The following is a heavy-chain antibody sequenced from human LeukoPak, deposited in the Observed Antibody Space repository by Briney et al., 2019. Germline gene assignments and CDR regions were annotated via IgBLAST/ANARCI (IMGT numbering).Heavy chain of an antibody. V-gene: IGHV3-23*01. D-gene: IGHD3-22*01. CDR3: AKVVGGFYDSSGYNFDY. Sequence: GGSLRLSCAASGFTFSSYAMSWVRQAPGKGLEWVSAISGSGGSTYYADSVKGRFTISRDNSKNTLCLQMNSLRAEDTAVYYCAKVVGGFYDSSGYNFDYWGQGTLVTVPS. CDR1: GFTFSSYA. J-gene: IGHJ4*02. CDR2: ISGSGGST.